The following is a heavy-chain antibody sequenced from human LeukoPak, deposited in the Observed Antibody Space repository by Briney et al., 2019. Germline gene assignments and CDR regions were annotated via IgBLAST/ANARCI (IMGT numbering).Heavy chain of an antibody. J-gene: IGHJ4*02. CDR1: GYTFTSYA. CDR3: ARGYTDDFWSGYYWD. V-gene: IGHV1-3*01. D-gene: IGHD3-3*01. CDR2: INAGNGNT. Sequence: ASVKVSCKASGYTFTSYAMHWVRQAPGQRLEWMGWINAGNGNTKYSQEFQGRVTITRDTSASTAYMELSSLRSDDTAVYYCARGYTDDFWSGYYWDWGQGTLVTVSS.